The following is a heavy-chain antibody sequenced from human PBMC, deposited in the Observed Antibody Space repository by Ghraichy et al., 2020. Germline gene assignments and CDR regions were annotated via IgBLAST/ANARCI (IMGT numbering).Heavy chain of an antibody. CDR3: VRVDSNGYLNWFDP. Sequence: SETLSLTCTVSGYSISSGSYWAWIRQPPGKGLEWIGSVNHRGTTYYKPSLNSRVTMSADTSKNQFSLKVTSVTAADTAVYYCVRVDSNGYLNWFDPWGQGTLVTVSS. CDR1: GYSISSGSY. CDR2: VNHRGTT. J-gene: IGHJ5*02. D-gene: IGHD3-22*01. V-gene: IGHV4-38-2*02.